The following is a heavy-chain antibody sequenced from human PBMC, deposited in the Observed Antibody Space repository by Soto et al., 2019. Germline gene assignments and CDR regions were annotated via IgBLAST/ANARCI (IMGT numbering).Heavy chain of an antibody. D-gene: IGHD2-15*01. Sequence: QVQLVESGGGVVQPGRSLRLSCAASGFTFSSYGMHWVRQAPGKGLEWVAVISYDGSNKYYADSVKGRFTISRDNSKNTLYLQINSLGAEDTAVYYCAKDSHNCSGGSCYSFFYYYMDVWGKGTTVTVSS. CDR2: ISYDGSNK. CDR1: GFTFSSYG. V-gene: IGHV3-30*18. CDR3: AKDSHNCSGGSCYSFFYYYMDV. J-gene: IGHJ6*03.